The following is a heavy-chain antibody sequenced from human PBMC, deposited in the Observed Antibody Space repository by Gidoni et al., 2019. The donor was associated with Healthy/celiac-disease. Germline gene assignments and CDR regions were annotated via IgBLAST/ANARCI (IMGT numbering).Heavy chain of an antibody. CDR3: ATDWGMTTVTTFAFDI. V-gene: IGHV1-24*01. Sequence: QLQLVQSGAAVKKPGASVKVSCKFSGYTLTELSMHWVRQAPVKGLEWMVGFDPEDGETIYAQKFQCRVTMTEDTSTDTAYMELSSLRSEDTAVYYCATDWGMTTVTTFAFDIWGQGTMVTVSS. CDR2: FDPEDGET. CDR1: GYTLTELS. J-gene: IGHJ3*02. D-gene: IGHD4-17*01.